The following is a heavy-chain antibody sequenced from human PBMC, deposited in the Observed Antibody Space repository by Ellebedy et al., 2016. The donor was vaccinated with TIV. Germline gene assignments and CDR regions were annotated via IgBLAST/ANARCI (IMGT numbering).Heavy chain of an antibody. J-gene: IGHJ3*01. CDR2: LRSDGSQT. CDR3: AKDFFVPPTAVTYEGFDL. CDR1: AFSFSSYD. V-gene: IGHV3-30*02. D-gene: IGHD3-22*01. Sequence: PGGSLRLSCAASAFSFSSYDMHRVRQAPGKGLEWVAFLRSDGSQTYYADAVKGRFTISRDNPKRTLFLQMNSLRTEDTAVYHCAKDFFVPPTAVTYEGFDLWGQGTMVTVSS.